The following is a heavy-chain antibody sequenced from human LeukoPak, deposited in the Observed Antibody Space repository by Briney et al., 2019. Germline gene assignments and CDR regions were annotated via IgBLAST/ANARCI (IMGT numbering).Heavy chain of an antibody. D-gene: IGHD3-22*01. CDR1: GFTFNIYY. CDR2: IGLHGYPL. V-gene: IGHV3-11*04. CDR3: ARKDFSSGSFTY. Sequence: PGGSLRLSCAVSGFTFNIYYMSWIRQAPGKGLEWISYIGLHGYPLDYADSVKGRFTISRDNDQNSLYLDMSSLRAEDTAVYYCARKDFSSGSFTYWGQGTLVTVSS. J-gene: IGHJ4*02.